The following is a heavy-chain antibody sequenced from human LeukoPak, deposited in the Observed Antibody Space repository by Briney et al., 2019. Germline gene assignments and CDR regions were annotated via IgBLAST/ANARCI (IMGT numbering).Heavy chain of an antibody. V-gene: IGHV3-53*01. CDR1: GFTVSSNY. D-gene: IGHD3-10*01. CDR2: IYSGGST. CDR3: AKDGVYYASGSFDY. Sequence: GGSLRLSCAASGFTVSSNYMSWVRQAPGKGLEWVSVIYSGGSTYYADSVKGRFTISRDNSKNTLYLQMNSLRAEDTAVYYCAKDGVYYASGSFDYWGQGTLVTVSS. J-gene: IGHJ4*02.